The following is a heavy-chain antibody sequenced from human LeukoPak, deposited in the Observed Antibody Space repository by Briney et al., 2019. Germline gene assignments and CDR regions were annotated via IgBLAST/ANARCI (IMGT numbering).Heavy chain of an antibody. CDR2: ISPTGSTT. CDR3: ARGPNSNWSGLDF. Sequence: GGSLRLSCTASGFSFSGHWIHWARQLPGKGLVWVSRISPTGSTTSYADSVKGRFTVSRDNAKNTLYLQVNNLRAEDTAVYYCARGPNSNWSGLDFWGQGTLLTVSS. D-gene: IGHD6-6*01. CDR1: GFSFSGHW. V-gene: IGHV3-74*01. J-gene: IGHJ4*02.